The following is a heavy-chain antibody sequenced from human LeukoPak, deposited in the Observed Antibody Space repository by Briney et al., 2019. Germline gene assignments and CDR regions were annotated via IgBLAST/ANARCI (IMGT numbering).Heavy chain of an antibody. Sequence: SGGSLRLSCAASGFTFSSYGMHWVRQAPGKGLEWVAVISYDGSNKYYADSVKGRFTISRDNSKNTLYLQMNSLRAEDTAVYYRAKIVVVDGWDGFGFWGQGKMV. CDR1: GFTFSSYG. D-gene: IGHD2-21*01. CDR2: ISYDGSNK. V-gene: IGHV3-30*18. J-gene: IGHJ3*01. CDR3: AKIVVVDGWDGFGF.